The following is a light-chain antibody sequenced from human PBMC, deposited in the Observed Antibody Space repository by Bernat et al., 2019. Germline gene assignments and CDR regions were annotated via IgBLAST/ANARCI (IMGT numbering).Light chain of an antibody. J-gene: IGKJ2*01. V-gene: IGKV1-8*01. Sequence: AIRMIQSPSSFSASTGDRVAITCRASQGVSSYLAWYQQKPGKAPMLLMYAASTFQSGVPSRFSGSGSGTDFTLTISCLQSEDFATYYCQQYYSYPYTFGQGTKLENK. CDR2: AAS. CDR3: QQYYSYPYT. CDR1: QGVSSY.